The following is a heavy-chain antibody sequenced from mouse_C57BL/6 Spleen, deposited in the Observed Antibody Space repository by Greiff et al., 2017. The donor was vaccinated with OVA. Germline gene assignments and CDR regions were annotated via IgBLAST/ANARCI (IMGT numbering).Heavy chain of an antibody. CDR1: GYTFTDYN. J-gene: IGHJ4*01. CDR2: INPNNGGT. V-gene: IGHV1-18*01. D-gene: IGHD1-1*01. Sequence: VQLQQSGPELVKPGASVKIPCKASGYTFTDYNMDWVKQSHGKSLEWIGDINPNNGGTIYNQKFKGKATLTVDKSSSTAYMELRSLTSEDTAVYYCARRSYGSFYYAMDYWGQGTSVTVSS. CDR3: ARRSYGSFYYAMDY.